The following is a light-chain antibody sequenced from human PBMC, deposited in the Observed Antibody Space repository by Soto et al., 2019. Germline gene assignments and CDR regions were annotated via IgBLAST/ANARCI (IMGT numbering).Light chain of an antibody. CDR1: QTIDRY. J-gene: IGKJ2*01. CDR2: AAS. Sequence: IQMAQSPSSLSASIGDTVTITCRASQTIDRYLNWFQQKSGQAPKLLMNAASTLRSGVPSRFSGSGSGTDFTFTSSSLQPEDIATYYCQQYDNLPYTFGQGTKVDIK. CDR3: QQYDNLPYT. V-gene: IGKV1-33*01.